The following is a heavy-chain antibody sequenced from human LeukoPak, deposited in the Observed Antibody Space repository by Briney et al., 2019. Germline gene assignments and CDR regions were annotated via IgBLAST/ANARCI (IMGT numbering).Heavy chain of an antibody. CDR1: GFTFSDYY. Sequence: GGSLRLSCAASGFTFSDYYMSWIRQAPGKGLEWVSYIGSSSSYTNYADSVKGRFTISRDNAKNSLYLQMNSLRAEDTAVYYCARDLGYSSSWLDYWGQGTLVTVSS. V-gene: IGHV3-11*06. CDR2: IGSSSSYT. J-gene: IGHJ4*02. CDR3: ARDLGYSSSWLDY. D-gene: IGHD6-13*01.